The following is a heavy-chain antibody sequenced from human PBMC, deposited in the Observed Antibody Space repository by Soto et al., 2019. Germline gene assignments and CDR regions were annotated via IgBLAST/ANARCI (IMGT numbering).Heavy chain of an antibody. D-gene: IGHD3-10*02. Sequence: TGGSLRLSCSASGFNFITYSLSWVRQAPGKGLEWVSSISSSAIYIDYADSVKGRFTFARDNAKSSLFLEMDSLSAEDTATDYCVRDGLDYYVTARLYFDAWGQGTLVTVSS. CDR3: VRDGLDYYVTARLYFDA. V-gene: IGHV3-21*06. J-gene: IGHJ4*02. CDR2: ISSSAIYI. CDR1: GFNFITYS.